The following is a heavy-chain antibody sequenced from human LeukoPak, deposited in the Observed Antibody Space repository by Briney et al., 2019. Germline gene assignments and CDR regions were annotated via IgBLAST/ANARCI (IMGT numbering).Heavy chain of an antibody. Sequence: GGSLRLSCVAPGFTLSTASMNWVRQAPGKGLEWISHLDKGGNVMHYAASVKGRFTISRDSAKNSLYLQMNSLRAEDTAVYYCADNLSRWGQGTLVTVSS. CDR1: GFTLSTAS. CDR3: ADNLSR. V-gene: IGHV3-48*04. CDR2: LDKGGNVM. J-gene: IGHJ4*02. D-gene: IGHD1-1*01.